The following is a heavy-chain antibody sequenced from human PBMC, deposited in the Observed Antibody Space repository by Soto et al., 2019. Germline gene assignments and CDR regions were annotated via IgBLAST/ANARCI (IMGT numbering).Heavy chain of an antibody. CDR1: GGSISSYY. CDR3: ARVAAGYGDHGGYYYGMDV. V-gene: IGHV4-59*07. Sequence: SDTLSLGCTVSGGSISSYYGGLIRQPPGKGLEWIGYIYYSGSTNYNPSLKSRVTISVDTSKNQFSLKLSSVTAADTAVYYCARVAAGYGDHGGYYYGMDVWGQGTTVTVPS. D-gene: IGHD4-17*01. J-gene: IGHJ6*02. CDR2: IYYSGST.